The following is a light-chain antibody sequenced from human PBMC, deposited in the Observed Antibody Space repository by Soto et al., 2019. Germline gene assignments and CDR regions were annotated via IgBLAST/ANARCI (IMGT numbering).Light chain of an antibody. CDR3: QQCRKWPLT. Sequence: EIVMTQSPATLSLSPGEGATLSCKASQNVYNNLAGYQQRPGQPPRLLIYDASTRATGISARFSGSGYGTEFTLTISSLQSEDVAVYFGQQCRKWPLTFGGGTKVEIK. CDR1: QNVYNN. V-gene: IGKV3-15*01. J-gene: IGKJ4*01. CDR2: DAS.